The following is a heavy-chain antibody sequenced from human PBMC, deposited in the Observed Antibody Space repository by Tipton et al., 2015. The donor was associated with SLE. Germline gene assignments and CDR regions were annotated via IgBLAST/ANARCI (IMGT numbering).Heavy chain of an antibody. CDR3: ARGAGGGEY. CDR2: IYYSGST. D-gene: IGHD2-8*02. V-gene: IGHV4-34*09. Sequence: LRLSCAVYGGSFSGYYWSWIRQPPGKGLEWIGYIYYSGSTYYNPSLKSRVTISVDTSKNQFSLKLSSVTAADTAVYYCARGAGGGEYWGQGTLVTVSS. J-gene: IGHJ4*02. CDR1: GGSFSGYY.